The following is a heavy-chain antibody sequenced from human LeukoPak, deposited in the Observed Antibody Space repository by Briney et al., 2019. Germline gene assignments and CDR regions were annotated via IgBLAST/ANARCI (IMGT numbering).Heavy chain of an antibody. Sequence: SQTLSLTCTISGDSVSSSSVAWNWIRQSPSRGLEWLGRTYYRSKWYNNYAVSVKSRITINPDSSKNQVSLQLNSVTPEDTGMYYCARENSRGRFDYWGQGTLVTVSS. CDR1: GDSVSSSSVA. J-gene: IGHJ4*02. D-gene: IGHD6-19*01. CDR2: TYYRSKWYN. CDR3: ARENSRGRFDY. V-gene: IGHV6-1*01.